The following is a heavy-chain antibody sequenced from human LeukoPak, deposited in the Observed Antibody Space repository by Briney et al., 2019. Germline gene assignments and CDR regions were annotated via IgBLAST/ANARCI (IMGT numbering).Heavy chain of an antibody. D-gene: IGHD6-19*01. CDR1: GYTFTSYG. J-gene: IGHJ1*01. V-gene: IGHV1-18*01. CDR3: ASGWAIMAGGAEYFQH. CDR2: ISAYNGNT. Sequence: APVKVSCKASGYTFTSYGISWVRQAPGQGLEWMGWISAYNGNTNYAQKLQGRVTMTTDTSTSTAYMELRSLRSDDTAVYYCASGWAIMAGGAEYFQHWGQGTLVTVSS.